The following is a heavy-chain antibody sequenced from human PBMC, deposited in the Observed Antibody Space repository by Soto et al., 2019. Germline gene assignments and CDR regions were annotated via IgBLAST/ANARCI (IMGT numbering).Heavy chain of an antibody. Sequence: NPSDTLSLTCAVSGGSISSVHYPWTWIRQPPGKGLEWIGYIYPGGNTYYSPSLKSRVTIALETSKSLVSLRLNSVTAADTAVYYCARMAGVAIAXWGQGTLVTVSX. D-gene: IGHD2-21*01. CDR1: GGSISSVHYP. V-gene: IGHV4-30-2*01. J-gene: IGHJ4*02. CDR2: IYPGGNT. CDR3: ARMAGVAIAX.